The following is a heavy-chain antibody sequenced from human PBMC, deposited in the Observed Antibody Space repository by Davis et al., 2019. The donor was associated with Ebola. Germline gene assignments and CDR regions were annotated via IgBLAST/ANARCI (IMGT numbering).Heavy chain of an antibody. CDR3: ARGLSITGTTPYGMDV. V-gene: IGHV3-7*03. CDR1: GFAFSSYW. Sequence: GESLKISCAASGFAFSSYWMSWVRQAPGKGLEWVANIKQDGSEKYYVDSVKGRFTISRDSAKNSLYLQMNSLRAEDTAVYYCARGLSITGTTPYGMDVWGQGTTVTVSS. CDR2: IKQDGSEK. J-gene: IGHJ6*02. D-gene: IGHD1-7*01.